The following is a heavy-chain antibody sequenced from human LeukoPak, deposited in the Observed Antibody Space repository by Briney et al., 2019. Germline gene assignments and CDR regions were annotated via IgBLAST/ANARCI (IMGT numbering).Heavy chain of an antibody. CDR2: IYYSGST. CDR1: GGSISSYY. D-gene: IGHD5-12*01. V-gene: IGHV4-59*01. Sequence: SETLSLTCTVSGGSISSYYWSWIRQPPGKGLEWIGYIYYSGSTNYNPSLKSRVTISVDTSKNQFSLKLSSVAAADTAVYYCARGWVVASGVFDYWGQGTLVTVSS. CDR3: ARGWVVASGVFDY. J-gene: IGHJ4*02.